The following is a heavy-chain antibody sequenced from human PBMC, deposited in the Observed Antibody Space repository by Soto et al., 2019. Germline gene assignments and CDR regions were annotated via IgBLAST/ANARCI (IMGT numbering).Heavy chain of an antibody. CDR3: AKDAWDDDYGDYHWFDP. CDR1: GFTFSSYG. V-gene: IGHV3-30*18. D-gene: IGHD4-17*01. J-gene: IGHJ5*02. CDR2: ISYDGSNK. Sequence: QVQLVESGGGVVQPGRSLRLSCAASGFTFSSYGMHWVRQAPGKGLEWVAVISYDGSNKYYADSVKGRFTISRDNSKNTLYLQMNSLRAEDTAVYYCAKDAWDDDYGDYHWFDPWGQGTLVTVSS.